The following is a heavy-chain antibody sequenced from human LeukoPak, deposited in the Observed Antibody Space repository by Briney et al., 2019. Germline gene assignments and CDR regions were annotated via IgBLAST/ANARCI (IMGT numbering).Heavy chain of an antibody. D-gene: IGHD4-17*01. J-gene: IGHJ4*02. CDR2: TNPNTGNK. CDR3: ARGRGSPYGDYGPVDF. Sequence: ASVKVSCKASGYTFTTYDLNWVRQAPGQGLEWMAWTNPNTGNKGYAQKFHPRVTITRDTSTSTAYMELSSLRSEDTAVYYCARGRGSPYGDYGPVDFWGQGTLVTVSS. V-gene: IGHV1-8*03. CDR1: GYTFTTYD.